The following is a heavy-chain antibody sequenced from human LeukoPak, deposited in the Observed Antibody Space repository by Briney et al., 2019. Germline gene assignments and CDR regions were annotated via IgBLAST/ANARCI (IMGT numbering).Heavy chain of an antibody. V-gene: IGHV4-39*07. CDR2: IYYTGST. D-gene: IGHD3-22*01. CDR1: GGSITSSNFD. CDR3: ARNYYDSSGYYIDHFYFDY. Sequence: SETLSLTCTVSGGSITSSNFDWGWIRQPPGKGLEWIGSIYYTGSTYYNPSLKGRLTISVDTSKNQFSLKLNSVTAADTAVYYCARNYYDSSGYYIDHFYFDYWGQGTLVTVSS. J-gene: IGHJ4*02.